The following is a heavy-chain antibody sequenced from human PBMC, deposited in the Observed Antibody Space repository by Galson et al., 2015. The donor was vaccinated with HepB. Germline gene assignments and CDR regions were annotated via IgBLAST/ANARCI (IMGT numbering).Heavy chain of an antibody. CDR1: GGTFRSYD. D-gene: IGHD4-17*01. CDR2: IILMFGTA. Sequence: SVKVSCKASGGTFRSYDVSWVRQAPGQRLEWMGGIILMFGTANYAQNFQGRVSITADESRSTVYMELRSLRSEDTAVYYCATLDYGDFFGSWGQGTLVTVST. V-gene: IGHV1-69*13. J-gene: IGHJ5*02. CDR3: ATLDYGDFFGS.